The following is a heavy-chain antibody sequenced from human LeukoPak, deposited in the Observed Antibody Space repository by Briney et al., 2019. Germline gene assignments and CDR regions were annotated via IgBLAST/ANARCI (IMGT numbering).Heavy chain of an antibody. D-gene: IGHD1/OR15-1a*01. CDR3: ARGMGTVPDY. CDR2: MYHSGST. Sequence: SETLSLTCTVSGGSISSGGYYWSWIRQPPGKGLEWIGYMYHSGSTYYNPSLKSRVTISVDRSKNQFSLKLSSVTAADTAVYYCARGMGTVPDYWGQGTLVTVSS. V-gene: IGHV4-30-2*01. CDR1: GGSISSGGYY. J-gene: IGHJ4*02.